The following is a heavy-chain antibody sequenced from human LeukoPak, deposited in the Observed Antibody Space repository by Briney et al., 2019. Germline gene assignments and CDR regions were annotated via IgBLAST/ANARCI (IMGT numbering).Heavy chain of an antibody. CDR3: ARGRTKHTIFGPAAGP. J-gene: IGHJ5*02. Sequence: SETLSLTCAVYGGSFSGYYWSWIRQPPGKGLEWIGDINHSGSTNYNPSLKSRVTISVDTSKNQFSLKLSSVTAADTAVYYCARGRTKHTIFGPAAGPWGQGTLVTVSS. CDR1: GGSFSGYY. D-gene: IGHD3-3*01. CDR2: INHSGST. V-gene: IGHV4-34*01.